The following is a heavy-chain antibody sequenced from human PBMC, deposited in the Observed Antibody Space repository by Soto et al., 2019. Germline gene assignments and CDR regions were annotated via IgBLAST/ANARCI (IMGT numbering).Heavy chain of an antibody. D-gene: IGHD3-10*01. CDR2: IYSGGYT. Sequence: EVQLVESGGGLIQPGGSLRLSCAVSGFTVSNNYMSWVRQAPGKGLEGVSVIYSGGYTAYGDSVKGRFTISRDNSKNTLFLKIKRLGADDAALFLVATDRGGGGYWGQGTLVTVSS. J-gene: IGHJ4*02. CDR3: ATDRGGGGY. CDR1: GFTVSNNY. V-gene: IGHV3-53*01.